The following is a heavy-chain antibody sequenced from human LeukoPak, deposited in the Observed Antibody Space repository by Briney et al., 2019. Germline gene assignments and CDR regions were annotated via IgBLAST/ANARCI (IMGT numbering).Heavy chain of an antibody. Sequence: GASVKVSCKASGDTFTGYYVHWVRQAPGQGLEWMGIINPRDGKTTYAQKFQGRVTMTRDTSTSTVYMELSSLRSEDTAVYYCARAKNYAFDIWGQGTMVTVSS. CDR3: ARAKNYAFDI. J-gene: IGHJ3*02. V-gene: IGHV1-46*01. D-gene: IGHD1-7*01. CDR1: GDTFTGYY. CDR2: INPRDGKT.